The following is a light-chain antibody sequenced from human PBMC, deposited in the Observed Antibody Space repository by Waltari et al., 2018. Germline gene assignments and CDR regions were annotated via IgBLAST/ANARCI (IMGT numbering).Light chain of an antibody. J-gene: IGKJ4*01. Sequence: EIVLTQSPATLSLSPGERATLSCRASQSINSYLAWYQQKPGQAPRLLIYDASNRATDIPARFSGSGSGTDFTLTISSLEPEDFAVYYCQQRRDWPLSFGGGTKVEIK. V-gene: IGKV3-11*01. CDR2: DAS. CDR1: QSINSY. CDR3: QQRRDWPLS.